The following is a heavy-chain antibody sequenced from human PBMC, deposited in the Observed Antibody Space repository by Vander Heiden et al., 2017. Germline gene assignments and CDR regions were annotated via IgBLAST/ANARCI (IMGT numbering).Heavy chain of an antibody. J-gene: IGHJ3*02. CDR3: ARVLAYYYDGSGTDAFDI. D-gene: IGHD3-22*01. V-gene: IGHV3-64*01. Sequence: EVQLVESGGGLVQPGGSLRLSCAASGFTFSSSAMHGVRQAPGKGLEYVSAITSNWSTTYYANSVKGRFTISRDNSKNTLYLQMGSLRAEDMAVYYCARVLAYYYDGSGTDAFDIWGQGTMVTVSS. CDR2: ITSNWSTT. CDR1: GFTFSSSA.